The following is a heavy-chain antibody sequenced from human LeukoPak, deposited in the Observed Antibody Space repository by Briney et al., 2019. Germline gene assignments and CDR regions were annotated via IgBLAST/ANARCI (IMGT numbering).Heavy chain of an antibody. Sequence: TTGGSLRLSCAASGFTFSSYSMNWVRQAPGKGLEWVSSISSSSSYIYYADSVKGRFTISRDNAKNSLYLQMNSLRAEDTAVYYCARYDLVGSGSYNYWGQGTLVTVSS. CDR2: ISSSSSYI. CDR3: ARYDLVGSGSYNY. CDR1: GFTFSSYS. V-gene: IGHV3-21*01. D-gene: IGHD3-10*01. J-gene: IGHJ4*02.